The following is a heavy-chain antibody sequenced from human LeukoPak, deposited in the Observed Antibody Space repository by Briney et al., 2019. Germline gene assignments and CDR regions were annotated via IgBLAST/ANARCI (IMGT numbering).Heavy chain of an antibody. CDR2: INHSGST. Sequence: SETLSLTCAVYGGSFSGYYWSWIRQPPGKGLEWIGEINHSGSTNYNPSLKSRVTISVDTSKNQFSLKLSSVTAADTAVYYCARGYSSGVWYNWFDPWGQGTLATVSS. CDR3: ARGYSSGVWYNWFDP. CDR1: GGSFSGYY. V-gene: IGHV4-34*01. J-gene: IGHJ5*02. D-gene: IGHD6-19*01.